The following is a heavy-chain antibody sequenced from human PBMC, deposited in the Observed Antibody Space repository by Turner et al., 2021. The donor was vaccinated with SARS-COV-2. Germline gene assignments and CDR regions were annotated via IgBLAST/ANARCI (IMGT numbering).Heavy chain of an antibody. CDR3: ANGRDGYNCGAVHI. V-gene: IGHV1-24*01. J-gene: IGHJ3*02. CDR2: IGRGDGNT. CDR1: GYTLTDLA. Sequence: VQLVLSGAAVWKRGALAKVSCVVSGYTLTDLAMLWVRQAPGKGLEWVGGIGRGDGNTIYADTVQGRFTMTEDKSTNTPYMELSSLRSEDTAIYYCANGRDGYNCGAVHIWGQGTMVTVSS. D-gene: IGHD5-12*01.